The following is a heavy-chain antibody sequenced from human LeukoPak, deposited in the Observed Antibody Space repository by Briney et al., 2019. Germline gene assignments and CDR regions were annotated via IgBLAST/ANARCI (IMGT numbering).Heavy chain of an antibody. CDR1: GGTFSSYA. D-gene: IGHD6-19*01. CDR2: IIPILGIA. Sequence: SVKVSCKASGGTFSSYAISWVRQAPGLGLEWMGRIIPILGIANYAQKFQGSVTITADKSTSTAYMELSSLRSEDTAVYYCARSASSGWYSGDYWGQGTLVTVSS. V-gene: IGHV1-69*04. J-gene: IGHJ4*02. CDR3: ARSASSGWYSGDY.